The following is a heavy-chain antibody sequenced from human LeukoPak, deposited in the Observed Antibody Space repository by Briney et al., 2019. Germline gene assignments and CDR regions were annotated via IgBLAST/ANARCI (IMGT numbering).Heavy chain of an antibody. V-gene: IGHV1-18*01. CDR1: GYTFTSYD. J-gene: IGHJ6*02. CDR3: ARLKPRGYCSGGSCYPYVGMDV. CDR2: VNTYNGNT. Sequence: GASVKVSCKASGYTFTSYDINWVRQAPGQGLEWMGWVNTYNGNTNYVQNLQGRVTMTTDTSTSTAYMDLRSLRSDDTAVYYCARLKPRGYCSGGSCYPYVGMDVWGQGTTVTVSS. D-gene: IGHD2-15*01.